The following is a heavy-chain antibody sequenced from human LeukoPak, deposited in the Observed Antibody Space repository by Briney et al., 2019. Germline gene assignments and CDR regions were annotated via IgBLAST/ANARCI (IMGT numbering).Heavy chain of an antibody. CDR2: MNPNSGNT. CDR1: GYTFTGYY. D-gene: IGHD4-17*01. J-gene: IGHJ5*02. V-gene: IGHV1-8*02. CDR3: ARGYGDWLDP. Sequence: ASVKVSCKASGYTFTGYYMHWVRQAPGQGLEWMGWMNPNSGNTGYAQKFQGRVTMTRNTSISTAYMELSSLRSEDTAVYYCARGYGDWLDPWGQGTLVTVSS.